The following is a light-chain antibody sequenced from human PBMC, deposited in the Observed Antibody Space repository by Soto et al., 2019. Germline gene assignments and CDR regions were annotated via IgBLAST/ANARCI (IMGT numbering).Light chain of an antibody. V-gene: IGKV1-5*01. Sequence: DIQITQSPSSLSESIGDTVTITCRASQDISTLLAWYQQKPGKAPKLLIYGASTLESGVPSRFSGRGSGTEFTLTISSLQPEDFATYYCQKYNTYSWKCGQGNKGDI. CDR1: QDISTL. CDR2: GAS. CDR3: QKYNTYSWK. J-gene: IGKJ1*01.